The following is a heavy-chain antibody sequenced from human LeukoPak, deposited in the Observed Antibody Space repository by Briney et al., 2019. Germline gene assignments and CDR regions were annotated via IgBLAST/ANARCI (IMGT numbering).Heavy chain of an antibody. D-gene: IGHD5-18*01. CDR2: IYYSGST. Sequence: SETLSLTCTVSGGSISSGGYYWSWIRQHPGKGLEWIGYIYYSGSTYYNPSLKSRVTISVDTSKNQFSLKLSSVTAADTAVYYCARDSIRGYSYGSYYFDYWGQGTLVTVSS. CDR1: GGSISSGGYY. J-gene: IGHJ4*02. V-gene: IGHV4-31*03. CDR3: ARDSIRGYSYGSYYFDY.